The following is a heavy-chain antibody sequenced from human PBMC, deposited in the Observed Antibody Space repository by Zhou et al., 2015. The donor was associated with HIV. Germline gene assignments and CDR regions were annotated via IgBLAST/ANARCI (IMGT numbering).Heavy chain of an antibody. J-gene: IGHJ3*02. Sequence: EVQLVESGGGLVQPGRSLRLSCAASGFTFDDYAMHWVRQAPGKGLEWVSGISWNSGSIGYADSVKGRFTISRDNAKNSLYLQMNSLRAEDMALYYCAKAMSPPGGDSSPFGAFDIWGQGTMVTVSS. CDR3: AKAMSPPGGDSSPFGAFDI. CDR2: ISWNSGSI. CDR1: GFTFDDYA. V-gene: IGHV3-9*03. D-gene: IGHD6-13*01.